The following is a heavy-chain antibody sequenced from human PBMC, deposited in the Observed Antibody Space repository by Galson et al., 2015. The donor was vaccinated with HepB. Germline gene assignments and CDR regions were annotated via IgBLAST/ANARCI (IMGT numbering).Heavy chain of an antibody. CDR1: GYTLTELS. CDR2: FDPDDGET. Sequence: SVKVSCKVSGYTLTELSMHWVRQAPGKGLEWMGGFDPDDGETIYAQKFQGRVTMIEDTSTDTAYMELSSLRSEDTAVYYCATDLTRGGDFGVVTCFDYWGQGTLVTVSS. D-gene: IGHD3-3*01. J-gene: IGHJ4*02. V-gene: IGHV1-24*01. CDR3: ATDLTRGGDFGVVTCFDY.